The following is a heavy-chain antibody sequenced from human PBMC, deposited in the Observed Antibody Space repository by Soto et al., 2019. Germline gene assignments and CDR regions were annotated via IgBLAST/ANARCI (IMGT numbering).Heavy chain of an antibody. J-gene: IGHJ4*02. D-gene: IGHD3-10*01. CDR3: ASRATSGGGFDY. V-gene: IGHV1-69*13. CDR1: GGTFSSYA. CDR2: IIPIFGTA. Sequence: SVKVSCKASGGTFSSYAIRWVRQAPGQGLEWMGGIIPIFGTANYAQKFQGRVTITADESTSTAYMEPSSLRSEDTAVYYCASRATSGGGFDYWGQGTLVTVYS.